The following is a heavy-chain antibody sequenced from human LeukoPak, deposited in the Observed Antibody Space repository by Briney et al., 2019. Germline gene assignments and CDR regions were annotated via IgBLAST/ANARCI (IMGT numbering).Heavy chain of an antibody. Sequence: GGSLRLSCAASGFTFSSYSMNWVRQAPGKGLEWVSYISSSGSAVDYADSVKGRFTISRDNAKNSLYLRMNSLRAEDTAVYYCARAPSGSYSRFDPWGQGTLVTVSS. D-gene: IGHD1-26*01. CDR1: GFTFSSYS. J-gene: IGHJ5*02. CDR2: ISSSGSAV. CDR3: ARAPSGSYSRFDP. V-gene: IGHV3-48*01.